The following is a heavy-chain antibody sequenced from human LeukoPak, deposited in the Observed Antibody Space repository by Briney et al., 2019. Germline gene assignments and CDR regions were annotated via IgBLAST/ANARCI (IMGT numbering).Heavy chain of an antibody. D-gene: IGHD2-2*01. J-gene: IGHJ4*02. V-gene: IGHV1-18*04. Sequence: ASVKVSCKASGYTFTSYYMHWVRQAPGQGLEWMGWISAYNGNTNYAQKLQGRVTMTTDTSTSTAYMELRSLRSDDTAVYYCARSVVPAAMTGAYYFDYWGQGTLVTVSS. CDR3: ARSVVPAAMTGAYYFDY. CDR2: ISAYNGNT. CDR1: GYTFTSYY.